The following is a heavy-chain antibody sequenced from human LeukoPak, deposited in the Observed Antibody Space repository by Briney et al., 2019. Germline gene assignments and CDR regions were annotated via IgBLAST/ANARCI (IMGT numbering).Heavy chain of an antibody. V-gene: IGHV3-20*04. CDR3: ARVLYYYDSSGYYDYFDY. Sequence: GGSLRLSCAASGFTFDDYGMSWVRQVPGKGLEWVSGINWNGSGAGYADSVKGRFTISRDNAKNSLYLQMNSLRAEDTAVYYCARVLYYYDSSGYYDYFDYWGQGTLVTVSS. D-gene: IGHD3-22*01. J-gene: IGHJ4*02. CDR1: GFTFDDYG. CDR2: INWNGSGA.